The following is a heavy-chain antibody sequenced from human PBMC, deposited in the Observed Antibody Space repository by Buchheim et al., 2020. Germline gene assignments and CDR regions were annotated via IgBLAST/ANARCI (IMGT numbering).Heavy chain of an antibody. V-gene: IGHV3-74*01. CDR1: GFAFGNYW. D-gene: IGHD4-23*01. Sequence: EVQLVESGGGLVQPGGSLRLSCAASGFAFGNYWMFWVRQTAGKGLALISRINGDGTVTTYADSVKGRFTISRANAKNTRYLQMDSLRADDTALYYCTKDGGNSPDFWGQGTL. CDR2: INGDGTVT. J-gene: IGHJ4*02. CDR3: TKDGGNSPDF.